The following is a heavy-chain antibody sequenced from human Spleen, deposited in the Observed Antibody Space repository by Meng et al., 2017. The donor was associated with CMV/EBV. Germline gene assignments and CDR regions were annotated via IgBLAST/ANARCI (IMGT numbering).Heavy chain of an antibody. CDR3: ARDKEDLQDAFDI. V-gene: IGHV4-61*01. Sequence: SETLSLTCTVSGGSVSSGSYYWSWIRQPPGKGLEWIGYIYYSGSTNYNPSLKSRVTISVDTSKNQFSLKLSSVTAADTAVYYCARDKEDLQDAFDIWGQGTMVTVSS. CDR2: IYYSGST. D-gene: IGHD4-11*01. J-gene: IGHJ3*02. CDR1: GGSVSSGSYY.